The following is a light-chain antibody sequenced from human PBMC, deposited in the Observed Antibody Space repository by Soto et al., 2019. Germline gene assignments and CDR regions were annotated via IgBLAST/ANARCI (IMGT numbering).Light chain of an antibody. CDR2: DVS. J-gene: IGLJ2*01. Sequence: QSALTKPASVSGSPGQSITISCTGTSSDVGGYNYVSWYQQHPGKAPKLMIYDVSNRPSGVSNRFSGSKSGNTASLTSSGLQAEYEADYYCSSYARSSTLVFGGGTKLTVL. CDR1: SSDVGGYNY. CDR3: SSYARSSTLV. V-gene: IGLV2-14*01.